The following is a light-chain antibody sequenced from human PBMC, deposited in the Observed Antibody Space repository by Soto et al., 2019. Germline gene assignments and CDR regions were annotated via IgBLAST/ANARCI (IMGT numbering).Light chain of an antibody. J-gene: IGKJ1*01. CDR3: QHYQSYLWT. CDR1: QSVSGW. CDR2: DAS. V-gene: IGKV1-5*01. Sequence: DIPMTQSPSTLSAFVGDTVTVTCRASQSVSGWLAWYQQKPGEAPKLLIYDASALPRGVPSRFSGSGSGTEFTLTINGLQPDDFATYYCQHYQSYLWTFGQGTKVDIK.